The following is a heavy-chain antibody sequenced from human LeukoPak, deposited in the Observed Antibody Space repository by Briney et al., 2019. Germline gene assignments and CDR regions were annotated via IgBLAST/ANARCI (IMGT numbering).Heavy chain of an antibody. D-gene: IGHD6-13*01. CDR3: ARGDLPCSSSWWYYFDY. V-gene: IGHV1-8*03. J-gene: IGHJ4*02. Sequence: GASVKVSCKASGYTFTSYDINWVRQATGQGLEWMGWMNPNSGNTGYAQKFQGRVTITRNTSISTAYMELSSLRSEDTAVYYCARGDLPCSSSWWYYFDYWGQGTLVTVSS. CDR2: MNPNSGNT. CDR1: GYTFTSYD.